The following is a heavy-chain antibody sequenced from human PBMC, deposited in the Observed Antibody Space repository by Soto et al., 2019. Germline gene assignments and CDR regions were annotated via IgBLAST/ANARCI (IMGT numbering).Heavy chain of an antibody. J-gene: IGHJ4*02. CDR1: GYTFTSYY. V-gene: IGHV1-46*01. D-gene: IGHD6-6*01. CDR3: ARTEYSSSSPPGGLFDY. Sequence: SVKVSCNASGYTFTSYYMHWGRQAPGQGLEWMGIINPSGGSTSYAQKFQGRVTMTRDTSTSTVYMELSSLRSEDTAVYYCARTEYSSSSPPGGLFDYWGQGTLVTVSS. CDR2: INPSGGST.